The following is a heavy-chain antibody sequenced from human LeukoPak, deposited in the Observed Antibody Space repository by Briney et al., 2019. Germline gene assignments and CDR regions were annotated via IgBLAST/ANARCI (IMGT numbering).Heavy chain of an antibody. J-gene: IGHJ4*02. Sequence: ASVTVSCKASGYTFADYYMHWVRQAPGQGLEWMGWINPNSGGTKYAQNFQGRVTMTRDTSISTAYMELSSLRSDDTAVYYCARASIITREGFDYWGQGPLVTVFS. D-gene: IGHD3-16*01. CDR2: INPNSGGT. CDR1: GYTFADYY. CDR3: ARASIITREGFDY. V-gene: IGHV1-2*02.